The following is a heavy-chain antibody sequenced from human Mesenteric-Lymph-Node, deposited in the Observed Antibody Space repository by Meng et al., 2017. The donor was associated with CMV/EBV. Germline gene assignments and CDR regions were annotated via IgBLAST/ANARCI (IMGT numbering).Heavy chain of an antibody. Sequence: SGFTFRNHGMHWVRQRQGKGKERVSVIWYEGSKKEYAEAVKGRFTTSRDKSKNTLNLQMNILRAEDTAVYYCARDRNWGRINWYLDRWGRGTLVTVSS. D-gene: IGHD7-27*01. V-gene: IGHV3-33*01. J-gene: IGHJ2*01. CDR3: ARDRNWGRINWYLDR. CDR1: GFTFRNHG. CDR2: IWYEGSKK.